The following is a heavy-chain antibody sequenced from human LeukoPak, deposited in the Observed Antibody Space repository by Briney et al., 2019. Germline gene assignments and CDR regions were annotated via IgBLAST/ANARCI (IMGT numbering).Heavy chain of an antibody. CDR2: TSYDGSNK. J-gene: IGHJ3*02. CDR3: ARGREMVYATLDAFDI. V-gene: IGHV3-30*03. Sequence: GGSLRLSCAASGFTFSSYGVHWVRQAPGKGLEWVAVTSYDGSNKYYADSVKGRFTISRDNSKNTLYLQINSLRAEDTAVYYCARGREMVYATLDAFDIWGQGTMVTVSS. CDR1: GFTFSSYG. D-gene: IGHD2-8*01.